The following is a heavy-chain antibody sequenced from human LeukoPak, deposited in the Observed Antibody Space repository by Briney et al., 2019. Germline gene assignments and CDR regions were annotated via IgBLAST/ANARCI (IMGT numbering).Heavy chain of an antibody. CDR2: IIPIFGTA. D-gene: IGHD4-17*01. CDR1: GGTFSSYA. CDR3: ASLGDYGDRFDY. J-gene: IGHJ4*02. V-gene: IGHV1-69*13. Sequence: SVKVSCKASGGTFSSYAISWVRQAPGQGLEWMGGIIPIFGTANYAQKFQGRVTITADESTSTAYMELSSLRSEDTAVYYCASLGDYGDRFDYWGQGTLVTVSS.